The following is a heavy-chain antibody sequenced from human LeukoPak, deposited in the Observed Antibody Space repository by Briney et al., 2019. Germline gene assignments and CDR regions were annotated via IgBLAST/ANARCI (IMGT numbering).Heavy chain of an antibody. CDR2: ISGSGGST. D-gene: IGHD6-13*01. CDR1: GFTFTTYA. Sequence: GGSLRLSCAASGFTFTTYAMNWVRQAPGKGLEWVSAISGSGGSTYYADSVKGRFTISRDNSKNTLYLQMNSLRAEDTAVYYCAKDLVAAAGKGGYWGQGTLVTVSS. J-gene: IGHJ4*02. CDR3: AKDLVAAAGKGGY. V-gene: IGHV3-23*01.